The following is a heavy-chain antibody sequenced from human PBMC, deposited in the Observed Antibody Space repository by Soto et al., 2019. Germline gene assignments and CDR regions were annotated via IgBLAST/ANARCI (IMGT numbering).Heavy chain of an antibody. Sequence: PSQTLSLTCAISGDSVSSNSAAWNWIRQSPSRGLEWLGRTYYRSKWYNGYAVSVKSRITINPDTSKNQFSLQLNSVTPEDTAVDYCARERGSNGWNRGGWFDSWGQGAQVTVSS. CDR3: ARERGSNGWNRGGWFDS. J-gene: IGHJ5*01. CDR1: GDSVSSNSAA. D-gene: IGHD6-19*01. CDR2: TYYRSKWYN. V-gene: IGHV6-1*01.